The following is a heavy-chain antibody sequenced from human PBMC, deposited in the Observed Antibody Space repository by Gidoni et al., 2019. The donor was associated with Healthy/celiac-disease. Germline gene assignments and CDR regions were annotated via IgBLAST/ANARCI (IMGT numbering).Heavy chain of an antibody. J-gene: IGHJ6*02. CDR2: IIPIFGTA. V-gene: IGHV1-69*01. D-gene: IGHD3-10*01. CDR1: GGTFSSYA. Sequence: QVQLVQAGAEVKKPGSSVKVSCKAPGGTFSSYAISWVRQAPGQGLEWMGGIIPIFGTANYAQKFQGRVTITADESTSTAYMELSSLRSEDTAVYYCARTITYYYGSVSYYYGMDVWGQGTTVTVSS. CDR3: ARTITYYYGSVSYYYGMDV.